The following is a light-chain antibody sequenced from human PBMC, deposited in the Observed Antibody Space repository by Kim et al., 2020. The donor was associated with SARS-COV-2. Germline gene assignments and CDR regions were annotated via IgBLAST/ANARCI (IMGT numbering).Light chain of an antibody. J-gene: IGLJ1*01. V-gene: IGLV3-21*04. Sequence: SYELTQPPSVSVAPRETARIACGGKNIGRKSVHWYQQKPGQAPILVIFYDSARPSGIPERFSGSNSANMATLTISRVEAGDEADYYCHVWDTSTDHYVFG. CDR2: YDS. CDR3: HVWDTSTDHYV. CDR1: NIGRKS.